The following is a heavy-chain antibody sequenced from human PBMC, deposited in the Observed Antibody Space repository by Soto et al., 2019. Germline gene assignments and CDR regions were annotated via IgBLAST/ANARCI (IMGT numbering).Heavy chain of an antibody. CDR1: GFTFSSYA. Sequence: EVQLLESGGGLVQPGGSLRLSCAASGFTFSSYAMSWVRQAPGKGLEWVSAISGSGGSTYYADSVKGRFTISRDNSQNTLYLQMNSLRAEDTAVYYCAKVPSGGTTVTTFDYWGQGTLVTVSS. D-gene: IGHD4-17*01. CDR3: AKVPSGGTTVTTFDY. J-gene: IGHJ4*02. CDR2: ISGSGGST. V-gene: IGHV3-23*01.